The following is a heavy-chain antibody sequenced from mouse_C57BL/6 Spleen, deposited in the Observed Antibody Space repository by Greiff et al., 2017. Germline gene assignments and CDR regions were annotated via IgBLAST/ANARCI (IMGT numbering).Heavy chain of an antibody. V-gene: IGHV1-69*01. Sequence: VQLQQSGAELVMPGASVKLSCKASGYTFTSYWMHWVKQRPGQGLEWIGEIDPSDSYTNYNQKFKGKSTLTVDKSSSTAYMQLSSLTSEDSAVYYCAREETTVVEGFAYWGQGTLVTVSA. CDR3: AREETTVVEGFAY. CDR1: GYTFTSYW. J-gene: IGHJ3*01. CDR2: IDPSDSYT. D-gene: IGHD1-1*01.